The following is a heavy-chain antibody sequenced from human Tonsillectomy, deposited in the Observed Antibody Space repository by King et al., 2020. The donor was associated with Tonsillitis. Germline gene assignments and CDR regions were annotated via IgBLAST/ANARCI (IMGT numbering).Heavy chain of an antibody. CDR3: ARGDYSHNSYFDY. V-gene: IGHV3-30-3*01. Sequence: VQLVESGGGVVQPGRSLRLSCTASGFTFSHYAIHWVRQAPGKGLEGVALISYDETKRNYADSVKGRFTISRDNSQNTVYLQITSLRAEDAAVYYCARGDYSHNSYFDYWGQGTLVTVSS. J-gene: IGHJ4*02. CDR2: ISYDETKR. CDR1: GFTFSHYA. D-gene: IGHD4-11*01.